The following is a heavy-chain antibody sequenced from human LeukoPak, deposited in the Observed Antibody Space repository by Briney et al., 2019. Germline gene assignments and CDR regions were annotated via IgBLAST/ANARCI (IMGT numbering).Heavy chain of an antibody. J-gene: IGHJ4*02. V-gene: IGHV4-4*09. CDR3: AGQNVPTPHDY. CDR1: GGSISRDY. CDR2: ISAAGTT. Sequence: PSETLSLTCTVSGGSISRDYWSWIRQPPGKGLEWIAYISAAGTTFYNPSLKSRVTISLDRSKNQFSLNLTSITAADTAVYYCAGQNVPTPHDYWGQGTQVTVSS. D-gene: IGHD2-2*01.